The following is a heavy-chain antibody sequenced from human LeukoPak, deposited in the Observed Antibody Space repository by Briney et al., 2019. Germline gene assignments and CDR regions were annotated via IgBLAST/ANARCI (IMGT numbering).Heavy chain of an antibody. J-gene: IGHJ4*02. Sequence: TSETLSLTCTVSGVSINSNNYYWGWIRQPPGKGLEWIGSIYYTGTTYYNPSLKSRITISIDTSKNQFSLKLSSVTAADTAVYFCARRGDYWGQGILVTVSS. CDR2: IYYTGTT. V-gene: IGHV4-39*01. CDR3: ARRGDY. CDR1: GVSINSNNYY.